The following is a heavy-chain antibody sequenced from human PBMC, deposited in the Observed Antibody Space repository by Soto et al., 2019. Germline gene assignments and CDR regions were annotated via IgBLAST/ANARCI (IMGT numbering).Heavy chain of an antibody. V-gene: IGHV1-69*06. J-gene: IGHJ6*02. CDR1: GGTFSSYA. D-gene: IGHD2-21*01. CDR2: IIPIFGTA. Sequence: QVQLVQSGAEVKKPGSSVKVSCKASGGTFSSYAISWVRQAPGQGLEWMGGIIPIFGTANYAQKFQGRVTSTADKSTSTAYMELSRLRSEDTAVYYCARAVVNATPGWHYYYYGMDVWGQGTTVTVSS. CDR3: ARAVVNATPGWHYYYYGMDV.